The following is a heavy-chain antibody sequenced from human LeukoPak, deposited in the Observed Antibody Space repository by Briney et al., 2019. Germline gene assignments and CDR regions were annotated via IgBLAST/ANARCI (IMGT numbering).Heavy chain of an antibody. J-gene: IGHJ5*02. V-gene: IGHV1-8*01. D-gene: IGHD2-2*01. CDR3: ARGDIVVVPAASSWFGP. Sequence: ASVKVSCKASGYTFTSYDINWVRQATGQGLEWMGWMNPNSGNTGYAQKFQGRVTMTRNTSISTAYMELSSLRSEDTAVYYCARGDIVVVPAASSWFGPWGQGTLVTVSS. CDR1: GYTFTSYD. CDR2: MNPNSGNT.